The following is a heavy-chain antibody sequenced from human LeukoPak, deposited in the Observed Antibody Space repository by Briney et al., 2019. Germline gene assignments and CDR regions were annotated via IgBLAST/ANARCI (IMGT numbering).Heavy chain of an antibody. CDR3: ARGPSGYSYGYSPAALGY. CDR1: GGSFSGYY. J-gene: IGHJ4*02. CDR2: INHSGST. Sequence: LVNPSETLSLTCAVYGGSFSGYYWSWIRQPPGKGLEWIGEINHSGSTNYNPSLKSRVTISVDTSKNQFSLKLSSVTAADTAVYYCARGPSGYSYGYSPAALGYWGQGTLVTVSS. V-gene: IGHV4-34*01. D-gene: IGHD5-18*01.